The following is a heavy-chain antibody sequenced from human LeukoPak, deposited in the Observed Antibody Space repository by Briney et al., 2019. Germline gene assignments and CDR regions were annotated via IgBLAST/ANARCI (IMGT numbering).Heavy chain of an antibody. D-gene: IGHD3-16*02. V-gene: IGHV3-7*01. J-gene: IGHJ4*02. CDR2: VNTDGSEK. CDR1: GFTFSTYW. CDR3: ARDSWSGYDFTWGSYRLDY. Sequence: GGSLRLSCATSGFTFSTYWMNSVRQAPGKGLEWVAIVNTDGSEKHYVDSVRGRFTVSRDNAKKSLYLQMSSLRDEDTAVYYCARDSWSGYDFTWGSYRLDYWGQGTLVTVSS.